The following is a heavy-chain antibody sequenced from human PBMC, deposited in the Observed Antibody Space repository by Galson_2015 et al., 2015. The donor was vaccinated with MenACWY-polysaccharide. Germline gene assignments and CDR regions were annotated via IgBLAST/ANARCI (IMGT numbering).Heavy chain of an antibody. Sequence: SLRLSCAASGFSFSTYDIHWVRQAPGKGLEWVAVISYDGSNKYYADSVKGRFTISRDNSKNTLYLQMNSLRAEDTAVYYCAKGGQQLTRTTFTTWGVFHYWGQGTLVTVSS. D-gene: IGHD6-13*01. V-gene: IGHV3-30*18. CDR3: AKGGQQLTRTTFTTWGVFHY. CDR2: ISYDGSNK. CDR1: GFSFSTYD. J-gene: IGHJ4*02.